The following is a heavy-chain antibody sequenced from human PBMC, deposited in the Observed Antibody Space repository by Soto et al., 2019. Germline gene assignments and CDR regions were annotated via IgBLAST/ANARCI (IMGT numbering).Heavy chain of an antibody. CDR1: GFTFSSYG. V-gene: IGHV3-30*18. J-gene: IGHJ6*02. CDR2: ISYDGSNK. D-gene: IGHD1-20*01. Sequence: QVQLVESEGGVVQPGRSLRLSCAASGFTFSSYGMHWVRQAPGKGLEWVAVISYDGSNKYYADSVKGRFTISRDNSKNTLYLQMNSLRAEDTAVYYCAKDRAGYKGTGYYYYYGMDVWGQGTTVTVSS. CDR3: AKDRAGYKGTGYYYYYGMDV.